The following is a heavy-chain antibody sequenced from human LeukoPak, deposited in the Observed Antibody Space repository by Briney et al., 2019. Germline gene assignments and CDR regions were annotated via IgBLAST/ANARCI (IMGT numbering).Heavy chain of an antibody. D-gene: IGHD6-13*01. J-gene: IGHJ4*02. V-gene: IGHV3-7*01. CDR2: IKRDGSEK. CDR1: GFTFSSYW. CDR3: ARVSSSWPKTYFDY. Sequence: GGSLRLSCAASGFTFSSYWMSWVRQAPGKGLEWVANIKRDGSEKYYVDSVKGRFTISRDNAKNSLYLQMNSLRAEDTAVYYCARVSSSWPKTYFDYWGQGTLVTVSS.